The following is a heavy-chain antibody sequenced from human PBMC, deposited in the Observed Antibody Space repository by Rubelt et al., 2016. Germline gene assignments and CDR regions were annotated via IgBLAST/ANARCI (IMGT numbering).Heavy chain of an antibody. J-gene: IGHJ3*02. V-gene: IGHV4-39*07. CDR3: ASSIFGVVNGAFDI. CDR1: SYY. CDR2: IYYSGST. D-gene: IGHD3-3*01. Sequence: SYYWGWIRQPPGKGLEWIGSIYYSGSTYYNPSLKSRVTISVDTSKNQFSLKLSSVTAADTAVYYCASSIFGVVNGAFDIWGQGTMVTVSS.